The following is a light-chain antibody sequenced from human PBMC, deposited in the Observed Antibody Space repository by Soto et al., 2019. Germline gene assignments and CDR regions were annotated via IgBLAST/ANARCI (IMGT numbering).Light chain of an antibody. Sequence: QSVLTQPPSVSAAPGQKVTISCSGSSSNIGNNYVSWYQQLPGTAPKLLIYDNNKRPSRIPDRFSGSKSGTSATLGITGLQTGEEADYYCGTWDSSLSAGVFSGGTKLTVL. CDR1: SSNIGNNY. V-gene: IGLV1-51*01. CDR2: DNN. J-gene: IGLJ2*01. CDR3: GTWDSSLSAGV.